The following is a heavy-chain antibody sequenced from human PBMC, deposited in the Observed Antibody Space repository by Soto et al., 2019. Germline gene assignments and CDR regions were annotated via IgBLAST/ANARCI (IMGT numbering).Heavy chain of an antibody. CDR2: IYYSGST. Sequence: SETLSLTCTVSGGSISSSSYYWGWIRQPPGKGLEWIGSIYYSGSTYYNPSLKSRVTISVDTSKNQFSLKLSSVTAADTAVYYCARRGYSSSWDLRPSYYYSYGMDVWGQGTTVTVSS. J-gene: IGHJ6*02. CDR3: ARRGYSSSWDLRPSYYYSYGMDV. V-gene: IGHV4-39*01. D-gene: IGHD6-13*01. CDR1: GGSISSSSYY.